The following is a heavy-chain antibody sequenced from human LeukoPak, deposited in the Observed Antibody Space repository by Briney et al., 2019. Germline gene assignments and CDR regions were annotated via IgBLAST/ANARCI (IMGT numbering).Heavy chain of an antibody. J-gene: IGHJ4*02. CDR3: ARHRDCSSTSCYTVGPYYFDY. D-gene: IGHD2-2*02. CDR1: GDSISSGSYY. CDR2: FYTSGST. Sequence: SETLSLTCTVSGDSISSGSYYWSWIRQPAGKGLEWIGRFYTSGSTNYNPSLKSRVTISVDTSKNQFSLKLSSVTAADTAVYYCARHRDCSSTSCYTVGPYYFDYWGQGTLVTVSS. V-gene: IGHV4-61*02.